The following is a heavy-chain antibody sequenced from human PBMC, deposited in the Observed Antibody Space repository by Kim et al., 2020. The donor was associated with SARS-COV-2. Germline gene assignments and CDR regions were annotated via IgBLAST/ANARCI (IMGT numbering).Heavy chain of an antibody. CDR2: IYYSGST. CDR1: GGSISSSSYY. CDR3: AREKIFGVVIIPSYFDY. D-gene: IGHD3-3*01. Sequence: SETLSLTCTVSGGSISSSSYYWGWIRQPPGKGLEWIGSIYYSGSTYYNPSLKSRVTISVDTSKNQFSLKLSSVTAADTAVYYCAREKIFGVVIIPSYFDYWGQGTLVTVSS. V-gene: IGHV4-39*02. J-gene: IGHJ4*02.